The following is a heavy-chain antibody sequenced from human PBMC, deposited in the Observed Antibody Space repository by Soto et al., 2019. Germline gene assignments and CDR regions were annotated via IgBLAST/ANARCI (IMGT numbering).Heavy chain of an antibody. Sequence: QITLKESGPTLVKPTQTLTLTCTFSGFSLSTSGVGVGWIRQPPGKALEWLALIYWDGDTRYCPSLKSRLTITKYTSKNQVVLTMTNMDAVDTARNSCAHRLFGGDDSRARPFDHWGQGTLVTVSS. CDR1: GFSLSTSGVG. CDR2: IYWDGDT. V-gene: IGHV2-5*02. D-gene: IGHD3-22*01. CDR3: AHRLFGGDDSRARPFDH. J-gene: IGHJ4*02.